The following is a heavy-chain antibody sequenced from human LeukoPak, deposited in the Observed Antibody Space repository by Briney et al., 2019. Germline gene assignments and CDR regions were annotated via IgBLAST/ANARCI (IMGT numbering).Heavy chain of an antibody. CDR1: GYSISSGYY. V-gene: IGHV4-38-2*02. Sequence: SETLSLTCTVSGYSISSGYYWSWIRQPPGKGLEWIGTIHHSGVTYYNPSLKSRVTVSVDTSKNQFSLKLSSVTAAGTAVYYCASYTAGIWGYSFDYWGQGALVTVSS. CDR2: IHHSGVT. J-gene: IGHJ4*02. D-gene: IGHD3-16*01. CDR3: ASYTAGIWGYSFDY.